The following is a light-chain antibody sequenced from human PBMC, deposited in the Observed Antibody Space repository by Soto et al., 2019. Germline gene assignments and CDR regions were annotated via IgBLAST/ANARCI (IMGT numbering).Light chain of an antibody. Sequence: EIVLTQSPGTLSLSPGERATLSCRASQSVSSSYLGWYQQKPGQAPRLLIYGASSRATGIPDRFSGSGSGTDFTLTIARLEPEDFAVYYCQLYGDSPPRTFGQGTKVEI. J-gene: IGKJ1*01. CDR3: QLYGDSPPRT. CDR2: GAS. CDR1: QSVSSSY. V-gene: IGKV3-20*01.